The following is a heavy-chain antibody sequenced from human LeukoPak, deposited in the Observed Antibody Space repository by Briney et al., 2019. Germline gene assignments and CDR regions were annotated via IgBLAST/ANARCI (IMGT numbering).Heavy chain of an antibody. D-gene: IGHD4-23*01. CDR2: IGVGGGNT. J-gene: IGHJ3*01. V-gene: IGHV1-58*02. CDR1: GFTFSNSA. CDR3: AAEIYGGNTDCCTFDF. Sequence: SVKVSCKTSGFTFSNSAIQWVRQARGQRLEWIGWIGVGGGNTNYAQTLQDRVTITRDMSTSTAYMELSGLRSEDTAVYYCAAEIYGGNTDCCTFDFWGPGTPVTVSS.